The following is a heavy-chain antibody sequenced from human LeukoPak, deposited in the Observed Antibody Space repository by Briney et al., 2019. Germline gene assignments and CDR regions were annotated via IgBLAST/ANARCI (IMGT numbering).Heavy chain of an antibody. CDR3: ARVVRGVTQYYFDY. CDR1: GYTFTSYY. D-gene: IGHD3-10*01. CDR2: MNPNSGNT. Sequence: ASVKVSCKASGYTFTSYYINWVRQATGQGRVWMGWMNPNSGNTGYAQKFQGRVTMTRNTSISTAYMELSSLRSEDTAVYYCARVVRGVTQYYFDYWGQGTLVTVSS. V-gene: IGHV1-8*01. J-gene: IGHJ4*02.